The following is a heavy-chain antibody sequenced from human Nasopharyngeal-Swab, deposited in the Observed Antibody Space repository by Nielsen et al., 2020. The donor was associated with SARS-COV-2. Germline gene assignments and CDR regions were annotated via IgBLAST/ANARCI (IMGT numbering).Heavy chain of an antibody. V-gene: IGHV3-48*02. CDR2: ISTTSSSI. J-gene: IGHJ1*01. CDR3: ARDGTGYYTYFQH. CDR1: GFTFSSYH. D-gene: IGHD3/OR15-3a*01. Sequence: GESLNSCAASGFTFSSYHMNWVRQAPGKGLEWVSYISTTSSSIYYADSVKGRFTISRDNAKNSLYLQMNSLRDEDTAVYYCARDGTGYYTYFQHWGQGTLVTVSS.